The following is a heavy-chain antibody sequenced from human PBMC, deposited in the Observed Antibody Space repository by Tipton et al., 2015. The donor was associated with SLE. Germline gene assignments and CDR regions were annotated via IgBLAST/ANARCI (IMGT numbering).Heavy chain of an antibody. CDR1: GGSISSYY. CDR2: IYNSGST. V-gene: IGHV4-4*07. CDR3: ARHHSSGWSGNWFDP. J-gene: IGHJ5*02. D-gene: IGHD6-19*01. Sequence: TLSLTCTVSGGSISSYYWSWIRQPAGKGLEWIGRIYNSGSTNYNPSLKSRVTMSVDTSKNQFSLKLSSVTAADTAMYYCARHHSSGWSGNWFDPGGQGSLVTVSS.